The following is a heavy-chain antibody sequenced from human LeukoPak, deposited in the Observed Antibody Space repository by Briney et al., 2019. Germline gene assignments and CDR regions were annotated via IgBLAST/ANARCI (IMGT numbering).Heavy chain of an antibody. J-gene: IGHJ3*02. CDR2: FHPGDSDT. V-gene: IGHV5-51*01. Sequence: GESLKISCKGSGYRFTSYWIGWVRQMPGKGLEWVGIFHPGDSDTRYSPSFQGQVTISADKSISTAYLQWSSLKASDTAIYYCAISIQLWDDAFDIWGQGTMVTVS. D-gene: IGHD5-18*01. CDR1: GYRFTSYW. CDR3: AISIQLWDDAFDI.